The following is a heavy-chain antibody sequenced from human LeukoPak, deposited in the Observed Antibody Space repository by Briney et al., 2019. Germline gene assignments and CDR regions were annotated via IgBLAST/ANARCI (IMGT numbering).Heavy chain of an antibody. J-gene: IGHJ5*02. Sequence: SETLSLTCTVSGGSISSYYWSWIRQPPGKGLEWIGYIYYSGSTNYNPSLKSRVTISVDTSKNQFSLKLSSVTAADTAVYYCARDVPFVWGSYRGNWFDPWGQGTMVTVSS. D-gene: IGHD3-16*02. CDR3: ARDVPFVWGSYRGNWFDP. CDR1: GGSISSYY. V-gene: IGHV4-59*01. CDR2: IYYSGST.